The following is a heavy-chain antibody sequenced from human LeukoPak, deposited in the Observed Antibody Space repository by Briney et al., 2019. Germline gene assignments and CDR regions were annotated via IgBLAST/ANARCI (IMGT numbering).Heavy chain of an antibody. CDR1: GGTFSSYA. V-gene: IGHV1-69*13. D-gene: IGHD4-17*01. CDR3: ARGLQLSTVTIRYYYYGMDV. Sequence: SVKVSCKASGGTFSSYAISWVRQAPGQGLEWMGGIIPIFGTANYAQKFQGRVTITADESTSTAYMELSSLRSEDTAVYYCARGLQLSTVTIRYYYYGMDVWGQGTTVTVSS. J-gene: IGHJ6*02. CDR2: IIPIFGTA.